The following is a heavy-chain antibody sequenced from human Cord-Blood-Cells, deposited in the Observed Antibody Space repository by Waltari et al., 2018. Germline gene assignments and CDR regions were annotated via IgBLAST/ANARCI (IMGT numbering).Heavy chain of an antibody. CDR2: INPNSGGT. Sequence: QVQLVQSGAEVKKPGASVKVSCKASGYTFTGYYMHWVRQAPGQGLEWMGLINPNSGGTNDAQKFQGWVTMTRDTSISTAYMELSRLRSDDTAVYYCARGPLRMETSGYYYGMDVWGQGTTVTVSS. CDR3: ARGPLRMETSGYYYGMDV. CDR1: GYTFTGYY. D-gene: IGHD2-15*01. J-gene: IGHJ6*02. V-gene: IGHV1-2*04.